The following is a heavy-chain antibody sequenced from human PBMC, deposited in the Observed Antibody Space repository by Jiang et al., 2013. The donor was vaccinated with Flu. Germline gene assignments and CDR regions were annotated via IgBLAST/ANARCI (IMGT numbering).Heavy chain of an antibody. CDR2: IYYSGST. Sequence: GSGLVKPPQTLSLTCTVSGGSISSSSYYWGWIRQPPGKGLEWIGSIYYSGSTYYNPSLKSRVTISVDTSKNQFSLKLSSVTAADTAVYYCARDRSDSTYWGQGTLVTVSS. CDR3: ARDRSDSTY. V-gene: IGHV4-39*02. J-gene: IGHJ4*02. D-gene: IGHD2-21*01. CDR1: GGSISSSSYY.